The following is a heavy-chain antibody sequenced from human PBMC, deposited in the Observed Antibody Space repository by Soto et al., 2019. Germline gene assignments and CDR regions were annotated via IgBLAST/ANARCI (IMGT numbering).Heavy chain of an antibody. J-gene: IGHJ4*02. CDR1: GFTFSSYA. Sequence: GGSLRLSCAASGFTFSSYAMSWVRQAPGKGLEWVSAISGSGGSTYYADSVKGRFTISRDNSKNTLYLQMNSLRAEDTAVYYCAKAGQKSIAAAGTDFDYWGQGTLVTVSS. CDR3: AKAGQKSIAAAGTDFDY. V-gene: IGHV3-23*01. D-gene: IGHD6-13*01. CDR2: ISGSGGST.